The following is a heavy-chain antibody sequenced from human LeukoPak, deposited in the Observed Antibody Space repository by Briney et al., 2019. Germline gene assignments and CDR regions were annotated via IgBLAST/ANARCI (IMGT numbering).Heavy chain of an antibody. J-gene: IGHJ3*02. D-gene: IGHD4-17*01. CDR1: GGSISSGSYY. V-gene: IGHV4-61*02. CDR2: VYSSGST. Sequence: PSETLSLTCTVSGGSISSGSYYWSWIRQPAGKGLEWIGRVYSSGSTNYNPSLKSRVTISVDTSKKQFSLKLSSVTAADTAVYYCASPIYGDYTENGFDIWGQGTMVTVSS. CDR3: ASPIYGDYTENGFDI.